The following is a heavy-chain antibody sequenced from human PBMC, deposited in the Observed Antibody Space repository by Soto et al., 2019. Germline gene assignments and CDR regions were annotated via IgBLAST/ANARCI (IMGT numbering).Heavy chain of an antibody. CDR3: AKGRTFNYSNYFDP. Sequence: EVQLLESGGDLVQPGGSLRLSCAASGFTFSSYAMSWVRQAPGKGPEWVSSMSGSGDNTYYADSVKGRFIISRDNSKNTLYLQRSSLRVDDTAVYSCAKGRTFNYSNYFDPWGQGTLVTVSS. V-gene: IGHV3-23*01. CDR1: GFTFSSYA. J-gene: IGHJ5*02. CDR2: MSGSGDNT. D-gene: IGHD1-7*01.